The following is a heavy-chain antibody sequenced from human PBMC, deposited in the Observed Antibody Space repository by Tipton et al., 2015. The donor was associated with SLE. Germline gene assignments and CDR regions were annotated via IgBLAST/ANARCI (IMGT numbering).Heavy chain of an antibody. J-gene: IGHJ5*02. Sequence: SLTCTVSGGSISSYYWSWIRQPPGKGLEWIGYIYYSGSTNYNPSLKSRVTISVDTSKNQFSLKLSSVTAADTAAYYCAKDKGWFDPWGQGTLVTVSS. CDR1: GGSISSYY. CDR2: IYYSGST. CDR3: AKDKGWFDP. V-gene: IGHV4-59*01.